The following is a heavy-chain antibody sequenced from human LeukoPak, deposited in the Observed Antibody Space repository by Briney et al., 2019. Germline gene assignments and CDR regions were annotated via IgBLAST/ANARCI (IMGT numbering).Heavy chain of an antibody. CDR1: GFXFNNAW. Sequence: PGGSLRLSCAASGFXFNNAWTSWVRQAPGKGLEWVGRIKSKTDGGTTDYAAPVKGRFTISRDDSKNTLYLQMNSLKIEDTAVYYCTRIIKSGSFDYWGQGVLVTVSS. CDR3: TRIIKSGSFDY. CDR2: IKSKTDGGTT. V-gene: IGHV3-15*01. D-gene: IGHD1-26*01. J-gene: IGHJ4*02.